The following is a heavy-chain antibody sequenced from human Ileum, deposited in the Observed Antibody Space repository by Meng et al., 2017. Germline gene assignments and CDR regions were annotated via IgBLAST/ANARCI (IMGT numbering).Heavy chain of an antibody. Sequence: ASVKVSCKASGNTFTGYFLHWVRQAPGQGLEWMGWVNPDRGVTNYAQKFQGRVTMTRDTSINAACMELNSLRSDDTAVYYCARGGAYASSPVDYWGQGTLVTVSS. CDR3: ARGGAYASSPVDY. J-gene: IGHJ4*02. V-gene: IGHV1-2*02. CDR2: VNPDRGVT. D-gene: IGHD2-2*01. CDR1: GNTFTGYF.